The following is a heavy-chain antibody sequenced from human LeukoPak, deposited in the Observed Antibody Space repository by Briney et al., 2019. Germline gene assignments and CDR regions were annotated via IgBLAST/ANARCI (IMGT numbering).Heavy chain of an antibody. CDR3: ARDGDSSGSWAPEGFDY. CDR1: GYTFTSYY. D-gene: IGHD3-22*01. Sequence: GASVKVSCKASGYTFTSYYMHWVRQAPGQGLEWMGIINPSGGSTSYAQKFQGRVTMTRDTSTSTVYMELSSLRFEDTAVYYCARDGDSSGSWAPEGFDYWGQGTLVTVSS. J-gene: IGHJ4*02. V-gene: IGHV1-46*01. CDR2: INPSGGST.